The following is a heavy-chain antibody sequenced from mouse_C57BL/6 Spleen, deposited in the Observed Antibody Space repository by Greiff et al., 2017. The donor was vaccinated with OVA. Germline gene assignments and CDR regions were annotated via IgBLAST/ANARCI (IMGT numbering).Heavy chain of an antibody. J-gene: IGHJ2*01. CDR3: ARYDYLYYFDY. V-gene: IGHV3-6*01. Sequence: VQLKESGPGLVKPSQSLSLTCSVTGYSITSGYYWNWIRQFPGNKLEWMGYISYDGSNNYNPSLKNRISITRDTSKNQFFLKLNSVTTEDTATYYCARYDYLYYFDYWGQGTTLTVSS. CDR1: GYSITSGYY. D-gene: IGHD2-4*01. CDR2: ISYDGSN.